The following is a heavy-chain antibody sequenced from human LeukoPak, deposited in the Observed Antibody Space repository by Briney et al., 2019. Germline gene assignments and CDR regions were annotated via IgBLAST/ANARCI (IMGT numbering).Heavy chain of an antibody. Sequence: PSETLSLTCTVSGGSNSRCYWSWIRQPPGKGLEWIGYIYYSGSTNYNPSLKSRVTISVDTSKNQFSLKLSSVTAADTAVYYCAREIGDSSSWIDYWGQGTLVTVSS. D-gene: IGHD6-13*01. CDR2: IYYSGST. V-gene: IGHV4-59*01. CDR3: AREIGDSSSWIDY. J-gene: IGHJ4*02. CDR1: GGSNSRCY.